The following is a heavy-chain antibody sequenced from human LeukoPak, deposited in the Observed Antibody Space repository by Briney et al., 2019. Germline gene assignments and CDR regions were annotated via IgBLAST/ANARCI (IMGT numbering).Heavy chain of an antibody. V-gene: IGHV3-23*01. D-gene: IGHD3-16*01. CDR3: AGKIGDYFDY. CDR2: ISGSGALT. J-gene: IGHJ4*02. Sequence: GGSLRLSCVASGFTFGTSDMTWVRQAPGKGLEWGSSISGSGALTFYADSVKGRFTISRDNSKNTLYLQMNSLRAEDTAVYYCAGKIGDYFDYWGLGTLVTVSS. CDR1: GFTFGTSD.